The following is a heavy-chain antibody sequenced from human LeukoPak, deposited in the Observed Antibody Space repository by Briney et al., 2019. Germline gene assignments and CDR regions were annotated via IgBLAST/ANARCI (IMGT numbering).Heavy chain of an antibody. D-gene: IGHD2-2*01. Sequence: PSETLSLTCTVSGGSISSYYWSWLRQPPGKGLGWIGYIYYSGSTNYNPSLKSRVTISVDTSKNQFSLKLSSVTAADTAAYYCARDRPAANWFDPWGQGTLVTVSS. CDR3: ARDRPAANWFDP. CDR2: IYYSGST. CDR1: GGSISSYY. J-gene: IGHJ5*02. V-gene: IGHV4-59*01.